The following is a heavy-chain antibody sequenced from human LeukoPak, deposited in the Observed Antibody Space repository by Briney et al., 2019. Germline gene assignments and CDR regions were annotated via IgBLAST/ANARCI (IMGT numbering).Heavy chain of an antibody. CDR3: AKGPRIFSGYHPDS. J-gene: IGHJ4*02. CDR1: GFTFHNYA. Sequence: QPGGSLRLSCAASGFTFHNYAMTWVRQAPGKGLEWVSTVTGSDDSTYYADSVKGRFTISRDYSRSTLHLQMDGLKTEDTAIYYCAKGPRIFSGYHPDSWGQGTLVTVSS. D-gene: IGHD3-22*01. V-gene: IGHV3-23*01. CDR2: VTGSDDST.